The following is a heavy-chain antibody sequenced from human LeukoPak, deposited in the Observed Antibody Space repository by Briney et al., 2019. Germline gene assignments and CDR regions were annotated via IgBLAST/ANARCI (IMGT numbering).Heavy chain of an antibody. J-gene: IGHJ4*02. V-gene: IGHV3-21*06. D-gene: IGHD4-17*01. Sequence: GGPLRLSCAASGFTFSTYRMNWVRQAPGKGLEWVSSISSSSYIYYADSVNGRFTISRDNAKNSLFLQMNSLRAEDTAVYYCAREVRVTTVLDYWGQGTQVTVFS. CDR3: AREVRVTTVLDY. CDR2: ISSSSYI. CDR1: GFTFSTYR.